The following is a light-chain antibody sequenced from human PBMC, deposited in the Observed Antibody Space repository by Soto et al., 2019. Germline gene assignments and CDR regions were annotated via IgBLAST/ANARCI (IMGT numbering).Light chain of an antibody. J-gene: IGLJ3*02. V-gene: IGLV2-14*01. Sequence: QSALTQPASVSGSPGQSITISCTGTSSDVGGYNYVSWYQQHPGKAPKLMIYEVSNRPSGVSNRFSGSKSGNTASLTISGLQAEDEADYYCATWDANLSGLFGGGTKVTVL. CDR3: ATWDANLSGL. CDR1: SSDVGGYNY. CDR2: EVS.